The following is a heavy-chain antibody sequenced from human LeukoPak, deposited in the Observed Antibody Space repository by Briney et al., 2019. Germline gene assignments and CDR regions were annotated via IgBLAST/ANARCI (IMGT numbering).Heavy chain of an antibody. J-gene: IGHJ4*02. CDR2: TSQDESEK. V-gene: IGHV3-7*05. Sequence: GGSLRLSCGASGFTCMNYWMSWVRQAPGKGLERVAHTSQDESEKDYVDSVKGRFTISRDNAKNSLYLQMNSLRAEDTAVYYCARVRGRSTNSDFDLWGPGTLVTVSS. D-gene: IGHD1-1*01. CDR3: ARVRGRSTNSDFDL. CDR1: GFTCMNYW.